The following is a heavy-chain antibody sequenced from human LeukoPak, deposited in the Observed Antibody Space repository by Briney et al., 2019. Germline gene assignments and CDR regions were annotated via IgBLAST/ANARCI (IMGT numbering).Heavy chain of an antibody. CDR3: ARSDGYGLVGI. V-gene: IGHV4-39*07. J-gene: IGHJ3*02. D-gene: IGHD3-10*01. CDR2: IYHSGST. CDR1: GASISSTDYY. Sequence: SETLSLTCSVSGASISSTDYYWGWIRQPPGKGLEWIGTIYHSGSTYYNSSLKGRVTISVDTSKNQFSLKFNSVTAADTAVYYCARSDGYGLVGIWGQGTMVTVSS.